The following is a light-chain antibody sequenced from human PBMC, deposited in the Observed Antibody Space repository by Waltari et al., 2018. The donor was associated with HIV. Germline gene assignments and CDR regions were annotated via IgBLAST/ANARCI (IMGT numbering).Light chain of an antibody. CDR2: KDN. Sequence: QSVPTQPPSASGTPGQRVAISCSGSNSNIGRNFVSWYQQLPGTAPKLPIYKDNQRPSGVPERFSASKSGSSSSLAISGLRSEDEAEYYCATWDDILSGYLFGTGTKVTVL. V-gene: IGLV1-47*01. J-gene: IGLJ1*01. CDR1: NSNIGRNF. CDR3: ATWDDILSGYL.